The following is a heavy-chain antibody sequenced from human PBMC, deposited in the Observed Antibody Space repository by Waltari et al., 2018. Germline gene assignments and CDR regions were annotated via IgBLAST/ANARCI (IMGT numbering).Heavy chain of an antibody. V-gene: IGHV3-23*03. CDR3: AKDKGSSRAPYYMDV. CDR1: GFTFSSYA. J-gene: IGHJ6*03. CDR2: IYSGGRK. D-gene: IGHD6-13*01. Sequence: EVQLLESGGGLVQPGGSLRLSCAASGFTFSSYAMSWVRQAPGKGLEWVSVIYSGGRKDDADSVKGRFTISRDNSKNTLYLQMNSLRAEDTAVYYCAKDKGSSRAPYYMDVWGKGTTVTVSS.